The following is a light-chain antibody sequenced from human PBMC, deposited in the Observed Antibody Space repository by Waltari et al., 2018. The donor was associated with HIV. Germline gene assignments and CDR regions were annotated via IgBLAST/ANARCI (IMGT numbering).Light chain of an antibody. CDR3: CSYAGSYGYV. CDR1: SRDVGGYNY. J-gene: IGLJ1*01. CDR2: DVS. Sequence: QSALTQPRSVSGSPGQSVTISCTGTSRDVGGYNYVSWYQQHPGKAPKLMICDVSKRPSGVPDRFSGSKSGNTASLTISGLQAEDEADYYCCSYAGSYGYVFGTGTKVTVL. V-gene: IGLV2-11*01.